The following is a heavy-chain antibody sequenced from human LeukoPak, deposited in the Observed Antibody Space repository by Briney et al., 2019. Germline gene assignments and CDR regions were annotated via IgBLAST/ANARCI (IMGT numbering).Heavy chain of an antibody. D-gene: IGHD2-15*01. J-gene: IGHJ1*01. CDR1: GGSISSYY. CDR3: AIGGYCTGGSCYSGYFQH. CDR2: VYYSGST. Sequence: SETLSLTCTVSGGSISSYYWSWIRQPPAKGLEWIGYVYYSGSTTHNPSLKNRVTIPLDTSKNQSPLTLSSVTAADTAVYYCAIGGYCTGGSCYSGYFQHWGQGTLVTVSS. V-gene: IGHV4-59*01.